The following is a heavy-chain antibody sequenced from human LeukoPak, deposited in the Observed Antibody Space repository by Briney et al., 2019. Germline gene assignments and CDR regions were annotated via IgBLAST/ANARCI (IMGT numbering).Heavy chain of an antibody. CDR1: GYTFTSYD. V-gene: IGHV1-8*01. J-gene: IGHJ4*02. D-gene: IGHD2-15*01. Sequence: ASVKVSCKASGYTFTSYDINWVRQATGQGLEWMGWMNPNSGNTGYAQKFQGRVTVTRNTSISTAYMELSSLRSEDTAVYYCARGYCSGGSCYQYYFDYWGQGTLITVSS. CDR2: MNPNSGNT. CDR3: ARGYCSGGSCYQYYFDY.